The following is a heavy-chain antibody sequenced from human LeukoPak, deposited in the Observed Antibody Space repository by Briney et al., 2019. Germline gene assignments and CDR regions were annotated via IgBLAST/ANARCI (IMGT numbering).Heavy chain of an antibody. D-gene: IGHD3-22*01. CDR1: GGSIRSSYYY. J-gene: IGHJ4*02. Sequence: SETLSLTCTVSGGSIRSSYYYWGWIRQPPGKGLEWIGSIYYSGSTYYNPSLKSRVTISVDTSKNQFSLKLSSVTAADTAVYYCAAPAPYYYDSSGYFVYWGQGTLVTVSS. CDR3: AAPAPYYYDSSGYFVY. CDR2: IYYSGST. V-gene: IGHV4-39*01.